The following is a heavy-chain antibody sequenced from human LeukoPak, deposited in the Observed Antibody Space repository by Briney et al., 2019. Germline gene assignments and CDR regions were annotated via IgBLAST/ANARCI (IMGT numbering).Heavy chain of an antibody. CDR1: GGSISSSSYY. V-gene: IGHV4-39*07. Sequence: PSETLSLTCTVSGGSISSSSYYWGWIRQPPGKGLEWIGSIYYSGSTYYNPSLKSRVTISVDTSKTQFSLKLSSVTAADTAVYYCARDGLSYGSGWLGVDYWGQGTLVTVSS. D-gene: IGHD6-19*01. J-gene: IGHJ4*02. CDR2: IYYSGST. CDR3: ARDGLSYGSGWLGVDY.